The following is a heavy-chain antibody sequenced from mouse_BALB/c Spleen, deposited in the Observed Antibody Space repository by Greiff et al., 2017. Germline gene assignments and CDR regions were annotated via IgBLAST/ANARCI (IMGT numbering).Heavy chain of an antibody. J-gene: IGHJ4*01. D-gene: IGHD3-1*01. CDR2: ISNGGGST. V-gene: IGHV5-12-2*01. CDR1: GFTFSSYT. CDR3: ARRGYGGYAMDY. Sequence: EVQVVESGGGLVQPGGSLKLSCAASGFTFSSYTMSWVRQTPEKRLEWVAYISNGGGSTYYPDTVKGRFTISRDNAKNTLYLQMSSLKSEDTAMYYCARRGYGGYAMDYWGQGTSVTVSS.